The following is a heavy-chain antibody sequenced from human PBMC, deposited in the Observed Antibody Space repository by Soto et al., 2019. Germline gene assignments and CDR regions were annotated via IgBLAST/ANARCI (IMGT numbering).Heavy chain of an antibody. CDR1: GGSISSYY. CDR3: ARLWGGCSGGSCRYYYYYYMDV. J-gene: IGHJ6*03. V-gene: IGHV4-59*08. CDR2: IYYSGST. D-gene: IGHD2-15*01. Sequence: TSETLSLTCTVSGGSISSYYWSWIRQPPGKGLEWIGYIYYSGSTNYNPSLKSRVTISVDTSKNQFSLKLSSVTAADTAVYYCARLWGGCSGGSCRYYYYYYMDVWGKGTTVTVSS.